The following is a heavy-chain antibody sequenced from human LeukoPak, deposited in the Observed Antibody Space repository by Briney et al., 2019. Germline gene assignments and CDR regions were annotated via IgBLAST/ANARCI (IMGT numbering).Heavy chain of an antibody. CDR2: INPNSGGT. Sequence: GASVKVSCKASGYTFTGYYMHWVRQAPGQGLEWMGWINPNSGGTNYAQKFQGRVTMTRDTSISTAYMELSRLRSGDTAVYYCARGGPVVVAATPYWGQGTLVTVSS. CDR3: ARGGPVVVAATPY. V-gene: IGHV1-2*02. D-gene: IGHD2-15*01. CDR1: GYTFTGYY. J-gene: IGHJ4*02.